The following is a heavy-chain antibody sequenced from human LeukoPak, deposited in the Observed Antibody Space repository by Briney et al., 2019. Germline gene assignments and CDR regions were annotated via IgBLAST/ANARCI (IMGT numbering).Heavy chain of an antibody. Sequence: PGGSLRLSCAASGFTFSSYSMNWVRQAPGKGLEWVSSISSSGRYIYYSDSLKGRFTVSRDNAENSLYLQMNSLRAEDTAFYYCARDLDRVIPIYDYWGRGTLVTVSS. CDR3: ARDLDRVIPIYDY. CDR1: GFTFSSYS. CDR2: ISSSGRYI. J-gene: IGHJ4*02. D-gene: IGHD2-21*01. V-gene: IGHV3-21*01.